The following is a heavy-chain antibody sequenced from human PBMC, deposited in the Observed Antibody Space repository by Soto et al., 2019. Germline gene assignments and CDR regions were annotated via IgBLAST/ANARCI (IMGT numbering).Heavy chain of an antibody. J-gene: IGHJ3*02. CDR2: INHSGGT. CDR3: ARGRGYCSGGSCYGLDI. CDR1: GGSSSGYY. V-gene: IGHV4-34*01. Sequence: PSETLSLTCAVYGGSSSGYYWSWIRQPPGKGLEWIGEINHSGGTNYNPSLKSRVTISVDTSKNQFSLKLSSVTAADTAVYYCARGRGYCSGGSCYGLDIWGQGTMVTVSS. D-gene: IGHD2-15*01.